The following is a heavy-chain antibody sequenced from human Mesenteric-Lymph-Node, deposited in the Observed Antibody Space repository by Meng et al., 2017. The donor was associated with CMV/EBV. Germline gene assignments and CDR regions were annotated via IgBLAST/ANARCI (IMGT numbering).Heavy chain of an antibody. V-gene: IGHV3-23*01. CDR3: AKAFNPVAALFDY. CDR1: GFTFSNYA. J-gene: IGHJ4*02. Sequence: GESLKISCAASGFTFSNYAVSWVRQVPGKGLDWVSTISASGGSTYYADSVKGRFTISRDNAKNSLYLQMNSLRAEDTAVYHCAKAFNPVAALFDYWGQGTLVTVSS. D-gene: IGHD2-15*01. CDR2: ISASGGST.